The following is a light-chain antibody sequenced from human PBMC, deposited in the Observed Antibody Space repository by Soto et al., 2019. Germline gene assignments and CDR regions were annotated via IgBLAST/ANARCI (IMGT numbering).Light chain of an antibody. Sequence: VLTQSPGTLSLSPGERATLSCRASQSITSSSLAWYQKKPGQAPRLLIYGTSSRATGIPERFSGSGSGTDFTLTISSLEPEDFAVYYCHQYASSPLYTFGQGTKLEV. V-gene: IGKV3-20*01. CDR1: QSITSSS. CDR2: GTS. J-gene: IGKJ2*01. CDR3: HQYASSPLYT.